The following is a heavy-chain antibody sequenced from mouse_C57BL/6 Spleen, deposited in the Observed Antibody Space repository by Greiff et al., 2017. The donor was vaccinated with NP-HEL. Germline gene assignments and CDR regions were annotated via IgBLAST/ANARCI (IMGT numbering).Heavy chain of an antibody. J-gene: IGHJ2*01. Sequence: VQRVESGAELVKPGASVKLSCTASGFNIKDYYMHWVKQRTEQGLEWIGRIDPEDGETKYAPKFQGKATITADTSSNTAYLQLSSLTSEDTAVYYCARNYGSSPYFDYWGQGTTLTVSS. V-gene: IGHV14-2*01. CDR2: IDPEDGET. D-gene: IGHD1-1*01. CDR1: GFNIKDYY. CDR3: ARNYGSSPYFDY.